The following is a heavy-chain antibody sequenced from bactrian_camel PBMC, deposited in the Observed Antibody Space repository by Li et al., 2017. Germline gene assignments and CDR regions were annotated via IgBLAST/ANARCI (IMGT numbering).Heavy chain of an antibody. CDR2: IITDGSRT. J-gene: IGHJ4*01. CDR1: GVTFSSTW. Sequence: PLVESGGGLVQPGGSLRLSCEASGVTFSSTWMTWVRQAPGKGLEWVSTIITDGSRTYYADSVKGRFTVERDNGLNTVWLQMDGLQSDDTALYYCASNAVDYWDQGTQVTVS. CDR3: ASNAVDY. V-gene: IGHV3S1*01.